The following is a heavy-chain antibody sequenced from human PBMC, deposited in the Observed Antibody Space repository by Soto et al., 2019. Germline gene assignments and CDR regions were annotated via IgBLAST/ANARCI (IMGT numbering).Heavy chain of an antibody. V-gene: IGHV1-3*01. J-gene: IGHJ6*02. D-gene: IGHD1-26*01. CDR2: INAGNGNT. Sequence: GASVKVSCKASGYTFTSYAMYWVRHAPGQRLEWMGWINAGNGNTKYSQKFQGRVTITRDTSASTAYMELSSLRSEDTAVYYCASSATTADYYYGMDVWGQGTTVTVSS. CDR1: GYTFTSYA. CDR3: ASSATTADYYYGMDV.